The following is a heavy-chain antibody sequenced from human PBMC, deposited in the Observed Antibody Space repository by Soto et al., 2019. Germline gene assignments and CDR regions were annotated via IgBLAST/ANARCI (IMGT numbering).Heavy chain of an antibody. V-gene: IGHV1-69*02. J-gene: IGHJ4*02. CDR2: IIPILGIA. CDR3: ACDYYDSSGYYNFDY. D-gene: IGHD3-22*01. CDR1: GGTFSSYS. Sequence: QVQLVQSGAEVKKPGSSVKVSCKASGGTFSSYSINWVRQAPGQGLEWMGRIIPILGIANYAQKFQGRVTITADKSTTTAYMELSSLRSEDTAVYYYACDYYDSSGYYNFDYWGQGTLVTVSS.